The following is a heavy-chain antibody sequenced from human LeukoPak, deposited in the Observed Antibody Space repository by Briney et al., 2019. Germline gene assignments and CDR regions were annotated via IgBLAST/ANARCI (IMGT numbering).Heavy chain of an antibody. CDR3: AKGSSGWPNWFDP. CDR1: GFTFSNYA. J-gene: IGHJ5*02. Sequence: GGSLRLSCAASGFTFSNYAMTWVRQAPGKGLEWVSTISGSGRSTYYADSVQGRFTVSRDNSKNTLYLQMNSLRAEDTAVYYCAKGSSGWPNWFDPWGQGTLVTVSS. V-gene: IGHV3-23*01. D-gene: IGHD6-19*01. CDR2: ISGSGRST.